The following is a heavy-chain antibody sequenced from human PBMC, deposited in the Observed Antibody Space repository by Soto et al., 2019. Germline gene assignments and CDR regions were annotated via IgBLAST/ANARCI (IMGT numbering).Heavy chain of an antibody. J-gene: IGHJ4*02. Sequence: GGSLRLSCAASGFTFSGSAMHWVRQASGKGLEWVGRIRSKANSYATAYAASVKGRFTISRDDSKNTAYLQMNSLKTEDTAVYYCTSLGYGYGYFINYWGQGTLVTVSS. CDR2: IRSKANSYAT. V-gene: IGHV3-73*01. D-gene: IGHD5-18*01. CDR1: GFTFSGSA. CDR3: TSLGYGYGYFINY.